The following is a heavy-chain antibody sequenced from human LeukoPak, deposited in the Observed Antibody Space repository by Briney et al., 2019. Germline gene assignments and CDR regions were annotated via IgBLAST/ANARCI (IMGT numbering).Heavy chain of an antibody. D-gene: IGHD3-22*01. CDR3: AKEYYDSSGYYLFDY. J-gene: IGHJ4*02. V-gene: IGHV3-30*18. Sequence: GRSLRLSCAASGFTFSSYGMHWVRQAPGKGLEWVAVISYDGSNKYYADSVKGRFTISRDNSKNTLYLQMNSLRAEDTAVYYCAKEYYDSSGYYLFDYWGQGTLVTVSS. CDR2: ISYDGSNK. CDR1: GFTFSSYG.